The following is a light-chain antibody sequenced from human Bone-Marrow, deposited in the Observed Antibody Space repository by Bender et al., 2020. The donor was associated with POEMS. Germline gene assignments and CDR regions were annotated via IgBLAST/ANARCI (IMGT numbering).Light chain of an antibody. Sequence: QSALTQPASVSGSPGQSITLSCTGTSRDIGTYDYVSWYQQHPGKAPKLIIYDVSNRPSGVSNRFSGSKSGNTASLTISGLQAEDESHYYCSSYTSSSTLVFGGGTKLTVL. CDR2: DVS. J-gene: IGLJ2*01. V-gene: IGLV2-14*03. CDR3: SSYTSSSTLV. CDR1: SRDIGTYDY.